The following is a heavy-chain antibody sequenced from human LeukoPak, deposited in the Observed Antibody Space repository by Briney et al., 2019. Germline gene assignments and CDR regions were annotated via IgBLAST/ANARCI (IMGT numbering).Heavy chain of an antibody. CDR1: GYTLTGLS. D-gene: IGHD3-10*01. J-gene: IGHJ6*02. Sequence: ASVTVSCKVSGYTLTGLSMHWVRQAPGKGLEWMGGFHPEDGETIYAQKFQGRVTMTEDTSTDTAYMELSSLRSEDTAVYYCATDRVSYHGMVRGVIPLADWGQGTTVTVSS. CDR3: ATDRVSYHGMVRGVIPLAD. V-gene: IGHV1-24*01. CDR2: FHPEDGET.